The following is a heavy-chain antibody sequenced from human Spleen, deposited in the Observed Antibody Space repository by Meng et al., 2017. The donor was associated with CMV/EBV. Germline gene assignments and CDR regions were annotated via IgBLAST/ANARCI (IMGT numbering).Heavy chain of an antibody. D-gene: IGHD3-3*01. Sequence: ASVKVSCKASGYTFTDYYMHWVRQAPGQGLEWMGWINPNSGGANYAQKFQGRVTMTRDTSISTAYMDLRRLTSDDTAIYYCARAIFEVAHKGGWFDPWGQGTLVTAPQ. J-gene: IGHJ5*02. CDR1: GYTFTDYY. CDR2: INPNSGGA. V-gene: IGHV1-2*02. CDR3: ARAIFEVAHKGGWFDP.